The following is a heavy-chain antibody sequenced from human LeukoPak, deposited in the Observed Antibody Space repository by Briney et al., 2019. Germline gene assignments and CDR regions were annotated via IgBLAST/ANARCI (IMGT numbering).Heavy chain of an antibody. J-gene: IGHJ4*02. Sequence: SSVKVSCKASANTFTGYYMHWVRQAPGQGLEWMGWINPNSGGTNYAQKFQGRVTMTRDTSISTAYMELNRLRSDDTAVYYCARGYSSGWYDYWGQGTLVTVSS. CDR1: ANTFTGYY. D-gene: IGHD6-19*01. CDR3: ARGYSSGWYDY. CDR2: INPNSGGT. V-gene: IGHV1-2*02.